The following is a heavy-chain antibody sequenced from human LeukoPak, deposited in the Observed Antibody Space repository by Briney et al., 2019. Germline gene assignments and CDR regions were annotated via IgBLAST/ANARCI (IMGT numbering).Heavy chain of an antibody. CDR3: ARSVVTLYWYFDL. CDR1: GGTTSSYY. D-gene: IGHD4-23*01. Sequence: SETLSLTCTVSGGTTSSYYWNWIRQPPGKGLEWIGYIYYSGSTNYNPSLKSRVTISLDTSKNQFSLKLSSVTTADTAVYYCARSVVTLYWYFDLWGRGTLVTVSS. J-gene: IGHJ2*01. CDR2: IYYSGST. V-gene: IGHV4-59*01.